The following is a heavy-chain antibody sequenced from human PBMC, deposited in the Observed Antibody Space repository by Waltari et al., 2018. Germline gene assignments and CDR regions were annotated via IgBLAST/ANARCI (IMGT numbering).Heavy chain of an antibody. CDR3: ARPNSSTLGGGFDY. J-gene: IGHJ4*02. CDR2: IYYSGST. CDR1: GDSIARTGYY. D-gene: IGHD3-16*01. V-gene: IGHV4-39*02. Sequence: QLQLQESGPGLVKPSETRSLTCIVSGDSIARTGYYWGWIRQPPGKGLEWIGSIYYSGSTFYDPSLKSRVTISVDTSKNHFSLKLSSVTAADTAVYYCARPNSSTLGGGFDYWGQGTLVTVSS.